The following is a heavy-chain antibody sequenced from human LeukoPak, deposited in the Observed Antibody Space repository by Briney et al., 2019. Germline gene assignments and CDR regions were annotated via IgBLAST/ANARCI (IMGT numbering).Heavy chain of an antibody. CDR3: AKDSDPGDTAGWFDP. J-gene: IGHJ5*02. Sequence: PGGSLRLSCAASGFTFSSYAMSWVRQAPGKGLEWASAISAGGGSTYYADSVKGRFTISRDNSKNALYLQMNSLRAEDTALYYCAKDSDPGDTAGWFDPWGQGTLVTVSS. D-gene: IGHD5-18*01. CDR2: ISAGGGST. V-gene: IGHV3-23*01. CDR1: GFTFSSYA.